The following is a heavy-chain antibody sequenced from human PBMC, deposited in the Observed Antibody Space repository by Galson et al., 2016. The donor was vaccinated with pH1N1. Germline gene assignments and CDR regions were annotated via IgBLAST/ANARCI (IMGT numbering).Heavy chain of an antibody. J-gene: IGHJ4*02. CDR1: GGSISSGGYY. CDR2: IFYSGST. CDR3: ARGVSVAGTPRLDY. V-gene: IGHV4-31*03. D-gene: IGHD6-19*01. Sequence: TLSLTCTVSGGSISSGGYYWSWIRQHPGKGLEWIGYIFYSGSTYYNPSLNSRVTISVDTSKNQFSLKMSSVTAADTAVYYCARGVSVAGTPRLDYWGQGTLVTVSS.